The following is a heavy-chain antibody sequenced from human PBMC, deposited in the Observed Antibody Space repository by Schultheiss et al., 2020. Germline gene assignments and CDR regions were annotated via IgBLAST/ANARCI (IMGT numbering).Heavy chain of an antibody. Sequence: GGSRRLSCAASGFTFSSYSMNWVRQAPGKGLEWVSSISSSSSYIYYADSVKGRFTISRDNAKNSLYLQMNSLRAEDTAVYYCARDSRYYDSSGYPPGYGMDVWGQGTTVTVSS. CDR2: ISSSSSYI. CDR3: ARDSRYYDSSGYPPGYGMDV. J-gene: IGHJ6*02. D-gene: IGHD3-22*01. V-gene: IGHV3-21*01. CDR1: GFTFSSYS.